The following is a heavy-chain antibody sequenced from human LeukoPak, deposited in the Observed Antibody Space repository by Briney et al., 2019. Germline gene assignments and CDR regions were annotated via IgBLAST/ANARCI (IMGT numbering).Heavy chain of an antibody. CDR3: ARLGYPYCGGDCYRGGFDY. J-gene: IGHJ4*02. D-gene: IGHD2-21*02. V-gene: IGHV4-31*03. CDR2: IYYSGST. Sequence: PSETLSLTCTVSGGSISSGGYYGSWIRQHPGKGLEWIGYIYYSGSTYYNPSLKSRVTISVDTSKNQFSLKLSSVTAAATAVYYCARLGYPYCGGDCYRGGFDYWGQGTLVTVSS. CDR1: GGSISSGGYY.